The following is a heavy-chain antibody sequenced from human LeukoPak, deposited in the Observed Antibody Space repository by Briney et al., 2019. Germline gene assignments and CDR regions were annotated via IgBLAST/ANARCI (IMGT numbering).Heavy chain of an antibody. J-gene: IGHJ6*04. D-gene: IGHD6-13*01. CDR2: IYSGGST. CDR3: ARDPGNVAAAERGYGMDV. CDR1: GFTVSSNY. Sequence: PGGSLRLSCAASGFTVSSNYMSWVRQAPGKGLEWVSVIYSGGSTYYADSVKGRFTISRDNSKNTLYLQTNSLRAEDTAVYYCARDPGNVAAAERGYGMDVWGKGTTVTVSS. V-gene: IGHV3-53*01.